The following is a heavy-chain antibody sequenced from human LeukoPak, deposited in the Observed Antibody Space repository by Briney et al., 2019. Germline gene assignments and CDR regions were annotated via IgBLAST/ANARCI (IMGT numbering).Heavy chain of an antibody. Sequence: SETLSLTCAVSGGSISSSNWWSWVRQPPGKGLEWIGEIYHSGSTNYNPSLKSRVTISVDKSKNQFSLKLSSVTAADTAVYYCARWSIAAAGSGGDYFDYWGQGTLVTVSS. CDR3: ARWSIAAAGSGGDYFDY. D-gene: IGHD6-13*01. V-gene: IGHV4-4*02. CDR2: IYHSGST. J-gene: IGHJ4*02. CDR1: GGSISSSNW.